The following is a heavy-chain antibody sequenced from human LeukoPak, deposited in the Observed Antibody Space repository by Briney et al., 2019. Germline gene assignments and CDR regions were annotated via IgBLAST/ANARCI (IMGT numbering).Heavy chain of an antibody. Sequence: GESLKISCKGSGYSFTSYWIAWVRQMPGKGLEWMGIIYPADSDTRYSPSFQGQVTISADKSINTAYLQWSSLKASDTAIYYCARTYYYDSNPFDYWGQGTLVTVSS. CDR3: ARTYYYDSNPFDY. V-gene: IGHV5-51*01. CDR1: GYSFTSYW. D-gene: IGHD3-22*01. J-gene: IGHJ4*02. CDR2: IYPADSDT.